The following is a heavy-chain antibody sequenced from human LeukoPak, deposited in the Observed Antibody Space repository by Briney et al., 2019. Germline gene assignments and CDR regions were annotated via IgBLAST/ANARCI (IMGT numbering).Heavy chain of an antibody. CDR3: ARHQGGDYFLSSYYYYYMDV. J-gene: IGHJ6*03. D-gene: IGHD4-17*01. Sequence: ASVKLSCKASGYTFTSYGISWVRQAPGQGLEWMGWISAYNGNTSYAQNLQGRVTMTTDTSTSTAYMELRSLRSDDTAVYYCARHQGGDYFLSSYYYYYMDVWGKGTTVTVPS. CDR1: GYTFTSYG. CDR2: ISAYNGNT. V-gene: IGHV1-18*01.